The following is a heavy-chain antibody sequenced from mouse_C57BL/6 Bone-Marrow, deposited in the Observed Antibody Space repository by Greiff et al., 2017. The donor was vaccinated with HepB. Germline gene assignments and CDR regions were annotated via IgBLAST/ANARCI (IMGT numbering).Heavy chain of an antibody. CDR3: ARDRDYGSTLFDY. V-gene: IGHV5-6-3*01. CDR2: INSNGGST. CDR1: GFTFSSYG. D-gene: IGHD1-1*01. J-gene: IGHJ2*01. Sequence: EVKLVESGGGLVQPGGSLKLSCAASGFTFSSYGMSWVRQTPDKRLELVATINSNGGSTYYPDSVKGRFTISRDNAKNTLYLQMSSLKSEDTAMYYCARDRDYGSTLFDYWGQGTTLTVSS.